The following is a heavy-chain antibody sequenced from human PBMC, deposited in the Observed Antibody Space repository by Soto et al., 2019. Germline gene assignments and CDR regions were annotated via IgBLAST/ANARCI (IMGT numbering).Heavy chain of an antibody. CDR2: LSYDGSKE. V-gene: IGHV3-30-3*01. CDR1: GFIFTSYS. CDR3: AKGGRQWLVTSDFNY. D-gene: IGHD6-19*01. J-gene: IGHJ4*02. Sequence: PGGSLRLSCAASGFIFTSYSIHWVRQAPGKGLEWVAVLSYDGSKEYYADSVKGRFTISRDISKNTVSLEMTSLRAEDTAVYYCAKGGRQWLVTSDFNYWGQGALVTVSS.